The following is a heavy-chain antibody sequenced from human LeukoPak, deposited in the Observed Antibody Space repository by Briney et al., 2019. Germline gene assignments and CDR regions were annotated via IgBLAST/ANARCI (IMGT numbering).Heavy chain of an antibody. CDR2: IYHSGST. V-gene: IGHV4-38-2*01. CDR1: GYSISSGYY. Sequence: PSETLSLTCAVSGYSISSGYYWGWIRQPPGKGLEWIGSIYHSGSTYYNPSLKSRVTISVDTPKNQFSLKLSSVTAAGTAVYYCARHPTYQYCSSTSCQRAPFDYWGQGTLVTVSS. J-gene: IGHJ4*02. CDR3: ARHPTYQYCSSTSCQRAPFDY. D-gene: IGHD2-2*01.